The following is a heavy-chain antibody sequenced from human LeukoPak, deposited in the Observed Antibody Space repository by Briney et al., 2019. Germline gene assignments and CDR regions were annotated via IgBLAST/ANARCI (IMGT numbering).Heavy chain of an antibody. J-gene: IGHJ6*02. V-gene: IGHV3-7*03. CDR1: GFALSSHW. CDR3: ARNNGMDV. Sequence: GGSLRLSCAASGFALSSHWMTWVRQVPGRGPEWVANVNRDGSETYYLDSVKGRFAISKDNAKNSLYLQMNSLRAGDTALYHCARNNGMDVWGQGTTVTVSS. CDR2: VNRDGSET.